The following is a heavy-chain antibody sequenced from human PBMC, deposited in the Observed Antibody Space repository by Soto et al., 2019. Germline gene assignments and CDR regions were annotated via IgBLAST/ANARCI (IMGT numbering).Heavy chain of an antibody. V-gene: IGHV1-18*01. CDR1: SYTFTSFG. CDR3: ARGGHDSSADALDF. D-gene: IGHD3-22*01. CDR2: ISAYNGNT. Sequence: QVQLVQSGAEVKKPGASVKVSCKASSYTFTSFGIIWVRQAPGQGLEWMGWISAYNGNTNYAQRVQGRVTMSTETSTSTAYMELRSLRSDDTAVYYCARGGHDSSADALDFWGQGTMVTVSS. J-gene: IGHJ3*01.